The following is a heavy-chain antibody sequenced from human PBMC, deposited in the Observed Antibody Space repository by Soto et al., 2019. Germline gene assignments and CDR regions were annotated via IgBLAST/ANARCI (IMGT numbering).Heavy chain of an antibody. CDR3: AHLNTRGYYLDY. J-gene: IGHJ4*02. V-gene: IGHV2-5*01. CDR2: VYWNDDK. CDR1: GFSLSTSQVG. Sequence: SGPTLVNPTQTLTLTCTFSGFSLSTSQVGVGWIRQPPGKALEWLAHVYWNDDKYYSLSLKSRLTISKDTSKSQVVLTMTNMDPVDTATYYCAHLNTRGYYLDYWGQGALVTVSS.